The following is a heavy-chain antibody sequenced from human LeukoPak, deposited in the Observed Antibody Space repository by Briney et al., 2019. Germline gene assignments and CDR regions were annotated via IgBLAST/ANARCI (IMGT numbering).Heavy chain of an antibody. CDR3: ARGSGYYYLADYYFDY. Sequence: GGSLRLSCAASGFTFSSYWMHWVRQAPGKGLVWVSRINSDGSSTSYADSVKGRFTISRDNAKNTLYLQMNSLRAEDTAVYYCARGSGYYYLADYYFDYWGQGTLVTVSS. CDR2: INSDGSST. D-gene: IGHD3-22*01. CDR1: GFTFSSYW. V-gene: IGHV3-74*01. J-gene: IGHJ4*02.